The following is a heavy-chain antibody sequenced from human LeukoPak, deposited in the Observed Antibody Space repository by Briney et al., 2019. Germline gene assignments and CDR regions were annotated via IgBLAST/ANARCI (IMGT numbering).Heavy chain of an antibody. J-gene: IGHJ6*03. Sequence: GGSLRLSCAASGFTFSRFSMNWVCQAPGKGLEWVSSISSSGTYIYYADSVKGRFTISRDNSKNSLYLQMNSLRAEDTAVYYCAKGVFYGAGRDYYYYMDVWGKGTTVIISS. CDR2: ISSSGTYI. CDR3: AKGVFYGAGRDYYYYMDV. D-gene: IGHD3-10*01. V-gene: IGHV3-21*01. CDR1: GFTFSRFS.